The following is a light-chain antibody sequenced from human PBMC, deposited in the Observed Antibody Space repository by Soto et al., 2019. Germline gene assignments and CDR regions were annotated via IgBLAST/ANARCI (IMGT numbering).Light chain of an antibody. Sequence: DIVLTQSPLSLPVTPGEPASTSCRSSQSPLHSNGNIYVDWYLQKPRQSPQLLIYLGSIGASAVPDRFSGSGSGTDFTLKITRVEAEDVGVYYCMQAIQAPRTFGLGTKVEIK. J-gene: IGKJ1*01. V-gene: IGKV2-28*01. CDR3: MQAIQAPRT. CDR1: QSPLHSNGNIY. CDR2: LGS.